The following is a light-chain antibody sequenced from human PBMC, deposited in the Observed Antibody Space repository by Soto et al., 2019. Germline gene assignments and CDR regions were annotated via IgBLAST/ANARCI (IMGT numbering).Light chain of an antibody. Sequence: DIVMTQSPATLSVSPGERATLSCRASQSVGRNLAWYQQKPGQALRLLIYAVSGRASDLPARFSGSGSGTEFTLTISSLQSEDFAVYYCQQYTDWPWTLGQGTKVDIK. CDR1: QSVGRN. CDR2: AVS. V-gene: IGKV3-15*01. CDR3: QQYTDWPWT. J-gene: IGKJ1*01.